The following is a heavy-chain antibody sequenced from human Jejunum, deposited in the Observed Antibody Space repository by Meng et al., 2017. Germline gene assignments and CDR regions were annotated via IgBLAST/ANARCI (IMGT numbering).Heavy chain of an antibody. V-gene: IGHV4-39*01. CDR1: GDSITSGSSY. CDR2: IQHSGST. Sequence: QLQLQESGPGLVKPSETLSLTCTVSGDSITSGSSYWAWIRQPLGTGLEWIGSIQHSGSTYYNPSLKSRVSLSVDRSKNQFSLNLNSVAAADTAVYYCARLTYVRYFDYWGQGTLVTVSS. J-gene: IGHJ4*02. D-gene: IGHD3-10*02. CDR3: ARLTYVRYFDY.